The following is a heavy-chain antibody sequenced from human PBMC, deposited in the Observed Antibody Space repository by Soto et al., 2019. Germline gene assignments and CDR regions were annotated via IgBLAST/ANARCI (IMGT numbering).Heavy chain of an antibody. D-gene: IGHD3-3*01. CDR2: ISSSSSTI. Sequence: GGSLRLSCAASGFTFSSYSMNWVRQAPGKGLEWVSYISSSSSTIYYADSVKGRFTISRDNAKNSLYLQMNSLRDEDTAVYYCAREPITIFGVVIIQAAFDYWGQGTLVTVSS. V-gene: IGHV3-48*02. CDR3: AREPITIFGVVIIQAAFDY. J-gene: IGHJ4*02. CDR1: GFTFSSYS.